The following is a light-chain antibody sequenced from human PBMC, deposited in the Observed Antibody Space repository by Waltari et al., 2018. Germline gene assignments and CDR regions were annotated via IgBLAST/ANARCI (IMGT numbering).Light chain of an antibody. CDR3: QQYYSRPLT. CDR1: QSVLYNSNNLDY. Sequence: DIVMTQSPDSLAVALGARATITCRSSQSVLYNSNNLDYLAWYQQKPGQPPKLLFYWASTRESGVPDRFSGSGSGTEFTLTINSLQAEDVAIYYCQQYYSRPLTFGGGTRVEIK. V-gene: IGKV4-1*01. J-gene: IGKJ4*01. CDR2: WAS.